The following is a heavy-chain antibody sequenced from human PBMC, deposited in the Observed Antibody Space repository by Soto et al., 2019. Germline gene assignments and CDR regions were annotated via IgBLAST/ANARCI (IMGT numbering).Heavy chain of an antibody. CDR2: ISSSSSYI. CDR1: GFTFSSYS. Sequence: LRLSCAASGFTFSSYSMNWVRQAPGKGLEWVSSISSSSSYIYYADSVKGRFTISRDNAKNSLYLQMNSLRAEDTAVYYCARDRLYCSSTSCYGMDVWGQGTTVTVSS. V-gene: IGHV3-21*01. J-gene: IGHJ6*02. D-gene: IGHD2-2*01. CDR3: ARDRLYCSSTSCYGMDV.